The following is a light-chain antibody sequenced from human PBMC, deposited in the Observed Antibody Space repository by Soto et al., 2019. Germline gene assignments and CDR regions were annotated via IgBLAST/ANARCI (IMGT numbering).Light chain of an antibody. CDR2: GAS. CDR3: QQYNNWPPFT. J-gene: IGKJ3*01. V-gene: IGKV3-15*01. CDR1: QSIRSN. Sequence: EIVMTQSPATLSVSPGERATLSRRASQSIRSNLAWYQQKPGQAPRLLIYGASTRATGIPARFSGSGSGTEFTLSITSLQSEDFAVYYCQQYNNWPPFTFGPGTKVEIK.